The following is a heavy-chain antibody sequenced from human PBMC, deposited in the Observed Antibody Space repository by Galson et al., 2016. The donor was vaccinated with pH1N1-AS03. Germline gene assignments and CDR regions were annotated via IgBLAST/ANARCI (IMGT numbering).Heavy chain of an antibody. V-gene: IGHV3-23*01. CDR1: GFTFSSYA. CDR3: AKDGENTMVRGVINYYYYMDV. Sequence: SLRLSCAASGFTFSSYAMSWVRQAPGKGLEWVSAISGSGVSTYYADSVKGRFTISRDNSKNTLYLQMNSLRAEDTAVYYCAKDGENTMVRGVINYYYYMDVWGKGITVTVSS. D-gene: IGHD3-10*01. CDR2: ISGSGVST. J-gene: IGHJ6*03.